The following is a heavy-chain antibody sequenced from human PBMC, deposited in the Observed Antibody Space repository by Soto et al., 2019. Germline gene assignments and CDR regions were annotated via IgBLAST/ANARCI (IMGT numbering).Heavy chain of an antibody. CDR1: GGTFSSYA. CDR3: ARYGYYGSGSGWFDP. V-gene: IGHV1-69*01. J-gene: IGHJ5*02. D-gene: IGHD3-10*01. CDR2: IIPIFGTA. Sequence: QVQLVQSGAEVKKPGSSVKVSCKASGGTFSSYAISWVRQAPGQGLEWMGGIIPIFGTANYAQKFQGRVTSTADESTSTAYMERSSLRAEDTAVYDCARYGYYGSGSGWFDPWGQGTLVTGSS.